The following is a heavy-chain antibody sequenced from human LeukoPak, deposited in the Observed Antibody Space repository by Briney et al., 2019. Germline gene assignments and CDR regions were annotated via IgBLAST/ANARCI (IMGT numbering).Heavy chain of an antibody. CDR3: ARGGYSYGYGEYYFDY. D-gene: IGHD5-18*01. V-gene: IGHV4-34*01. J-gene: IGHJ4*02. CDR1: GGSFSGYY. Sequence: SETLSLTCAVYGGSFSGYYWSWIRQPPGKGLEWIGEINHSGSTNYNPSLKSRVTISVDTSKNQFSLKLSSVTAADTAVYYCARGGYSYGYGEYYFDYWGQGTLVTVSS. CDR2: INHSGST.